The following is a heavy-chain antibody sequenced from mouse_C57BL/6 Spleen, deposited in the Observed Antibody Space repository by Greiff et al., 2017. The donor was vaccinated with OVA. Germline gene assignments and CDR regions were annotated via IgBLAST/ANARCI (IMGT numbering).Heavy chain of an antibody. CDR2: IDPETGGT. CDR3: TRSLYGNYGY. D-gene: IGHD2-1*01. V-gene: IGHV1-15*01. CDR1: GYTFTDYE. Sequence: VKLMESGAELVRPGASVTLSCKASGYTFTDYEMHWVKQTPVHGLEWIGAIDPETGGTAYNQKFKGKARLTADKSSSTAYMELRSLTSEDSAVYYCTRSLYGNYGYWGQGTTLTVSS. J-gene: IGHJ2*01.